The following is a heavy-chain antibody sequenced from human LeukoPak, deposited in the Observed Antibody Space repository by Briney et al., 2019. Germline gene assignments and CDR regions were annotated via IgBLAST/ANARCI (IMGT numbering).Heavy chain of an antibody. J-gene: IGHJ3*02. V-gene: IGHV4-34*01. CDR3: ASSGYSSGWYWAFDI. CDR2: INHSGST. Sequence: SETLSLTCAVYGGSFSGYYWSLIRQPPGKGLEWIGEINHSGSTNYNPSLKSRVTISVDTSKNQFSLKLSSVTAADTAVYYCASSGYSSGWYWAFDIWGQGTMVTVSS. CDR1: GGSFSGYY. D-gene: IGHD6-19*01.